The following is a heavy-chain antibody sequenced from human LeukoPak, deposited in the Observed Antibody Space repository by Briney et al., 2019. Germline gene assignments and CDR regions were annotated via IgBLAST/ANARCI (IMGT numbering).Heavy chain of an antibody. V-gene: IGHV4-30-2*01. CDR1: GGSISSGGYS. CDR2: IYHSGST. D-gene: IGHD6-13*01. Sequence: PSQTLSLTCAVSGGSISSGGYSWSWIRQPPGKGLEWIGYIYHSGSTYYNPSLKGRVTISVDRSKNQFSLKLSSVTAADTAVYYCARAGPIAAAESSFDYWGQGTLVTVSS. CDR3: ARAGPIAAAESSFDY. J-gene: IGHJ4*02.